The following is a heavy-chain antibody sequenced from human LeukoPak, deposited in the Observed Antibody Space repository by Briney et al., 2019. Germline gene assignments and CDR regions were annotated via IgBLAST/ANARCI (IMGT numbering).Heavy chain of an antibody. CDR1: GFTVSRNY. CDR3: ARGGYSYGSQYYFDY. Sequence: GGSPRLSCAASGFTVSRNYMSWVRQAPGRGLEWVSVIYGGGTTYYADSVKGRFTISRDISKNTLYLQMNSLTAEDTAVYFCARGGYSYGSQYYFDYWGQGTLVTVFS. V-gene: IGHV3-53*01. CDR2: IYGGGTT. J-gene: IGHJ4*02. D-gene: IGHD3-16*02.